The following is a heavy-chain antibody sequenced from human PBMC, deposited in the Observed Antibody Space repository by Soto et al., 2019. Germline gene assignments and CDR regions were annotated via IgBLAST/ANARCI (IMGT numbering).Heavy chain of an antibody. V-gene: IGHV3-30-3*01. J-gene: IGHJ4*02. CDR2: ISYDGTNK. Sequence: QVQLVESGGCVVQAGRSLTLSCAASGFTFRNYAMHWVRQAPGKGLEWVALISYDGTNKYYADSVKGRFTVSRDNSKNTLCLQLNSLRAEDTAVYYCARDLTALTSYWGQGTLVTVSS. CDR3: ARDLTALTSY. D-gene: IGHD2-21*02. CDR1: GFTFRNYA.